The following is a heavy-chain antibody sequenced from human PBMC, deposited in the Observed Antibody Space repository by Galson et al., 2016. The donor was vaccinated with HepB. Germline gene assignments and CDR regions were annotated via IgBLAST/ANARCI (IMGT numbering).Heavy chain of an antibody. J-gene: IGHJ4*02. D-gene: IGHD3-16*01. CDR3: ARAAGGVMGSYYFDY. V-gene: IGHV3-74*01. CDR1: GFTFSNYW. CDR2: IKTDGSIT. Sequence: SLRLSCAASGFTFSNYWMYWVRQAPGKGLVWVSRIKTDGSITGYADSVKGRFTISRANGKKTMYLQMNSLRAEDTAVYYCARAAGGVMGSYYFDYWGQGTLVTVSS.